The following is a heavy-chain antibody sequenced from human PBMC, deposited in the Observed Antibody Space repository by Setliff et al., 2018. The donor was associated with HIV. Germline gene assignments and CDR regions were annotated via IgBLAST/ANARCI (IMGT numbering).Heavy chain of an antibody. V-gene: IGHV1-69*05. J-gene: IGHJ3*02. D-gene: IGHD5-12*01. CDR3: ARDTWLRLIWYGFDI. CDR2: IVPIFGTA. Sequence: GASVKVSCKASGGTFSSYAVSYLRQAPGQGLEWMGGIVPIFGTANYAQKFQGRVTMTRDTSISTAYMELSRLRSDDTAVYYCARDTWLRLIWYGFDIWGQGTLVTVSS. CDR1: GGTFSSYA.